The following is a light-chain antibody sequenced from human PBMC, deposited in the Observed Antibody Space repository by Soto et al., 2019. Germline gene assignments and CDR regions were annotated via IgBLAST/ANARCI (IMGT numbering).Light chain of an antibody. Sequence: QSVLTQPPSVSGAPGQRVTISCTGSSSNIGAGFDVHWYHQIAGTAPKLLIYGNTNRPSGVPDRFSGSKSGTSGSLVITGLQAEDEADYYCQSYDSSLSGVVLGGGTKLTVL. V-gene: IGLV1-40*01. CDR2: GNT. CDR1: SSNIGAGFD. J-gene: IGLJ2*01. CDR3: QSYDSSLSGVV.